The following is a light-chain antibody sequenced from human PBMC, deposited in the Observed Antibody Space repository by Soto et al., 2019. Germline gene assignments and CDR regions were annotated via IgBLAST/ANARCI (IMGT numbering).Light chain of an antibody. J-gene: IGKJ5*01. CDR2: CAS. CDR1: QSVSSAY. CDR3: QPYGGSVPIT. V-gene: IGKV3-20*01. Sequence: EIVLTQSPGTLSLSPGERATLSCRASQSVSSAYLAWYQQKPGQAPRLLISCASISATVIPDRFIGSVSVTDFSLTISGLEPEDFAVYYCQPYGGSVPITFGQGTRLDIK.